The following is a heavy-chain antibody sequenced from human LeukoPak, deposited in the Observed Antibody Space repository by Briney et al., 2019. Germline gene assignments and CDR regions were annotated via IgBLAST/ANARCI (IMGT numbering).Heavy chain of an antibody. CDR2: IRSKAYGGTT. V-gene: IGHV3-49*04. D-gene: IGHD1-26*01. CDR1: GFTFSSYS. J-gene: IGHJ6*02. Sequence: GGSLRLSCAASGFTFSSYSMNWVRQAPGKGLEWVGFIRSKAYGGTTEYAASVKGRFTISRDDSKSVAYLQMNSLKTEDTAVYYCTRDLEWEHLYYYYYGMDVWGQGTTVTVSS. CDR3: TRDLEWEHLYYYYYGMDV.